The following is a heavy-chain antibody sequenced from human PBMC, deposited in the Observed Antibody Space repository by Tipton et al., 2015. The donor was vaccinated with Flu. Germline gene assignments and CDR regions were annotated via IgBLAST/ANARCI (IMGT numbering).Heavy chain of an antibody. CDR2: ISSSGSTI. Sequence: SLRLSCAASGFTFSSYEMNWVRQAPGKGLEWVSYISSSGSTIYYADSVKGRFTISRDNAKNSLYLQMNSLRAEDTAVYYRARVYNWNYFGAHWGQGTLVTVSS. V-gene: IGHV3-48*03. J-gene: IGHJ4*02. CDR3: ARVYNWNYFGAH. CDR1: GFTFSSYE. D-gene: IGHD1-7*01.